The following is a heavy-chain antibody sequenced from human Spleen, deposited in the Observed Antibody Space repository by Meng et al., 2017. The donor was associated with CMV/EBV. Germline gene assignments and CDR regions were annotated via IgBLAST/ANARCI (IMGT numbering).Heavy chain of an antibody. CDR1: GFTLSKYW. D-gene: IGHD2-2*01. V-gene: IGHV3-74*01. Sequence: GESLKISCVASGFTLSKYWIHWVRQAPGKGLVSVSSINNDGSTTIYADSVKGRFTMSRDNAKNTLYLQMNSLRAEDTAVYYCATAPVPAAMAAYFDYWGQGTLVTVSS. CDR3: ATAPVPAAMAAYFDY. CDR2: INNDGSTT. J-gene: IGHJ4*02.